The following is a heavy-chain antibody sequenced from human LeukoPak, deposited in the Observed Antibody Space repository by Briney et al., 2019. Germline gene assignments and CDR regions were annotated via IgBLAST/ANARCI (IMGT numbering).Heavy chain of an antibody. V-gene: IGHV3-20*04. CDR2: INWNGGST. CDR3: ARGSCSSTSCYYFDY. D-gene: IGHD2-2*01. J-gene: IGHJ4*02. Sequence: GGSLRLSCAASGFTFDDYGMSWVRQAPGKGLEWASGINWNGGSTGYADSVKGRFTISRDNAKNSLYLQMNSLRAEDTALYYCARGSCSSTSCYYFDYWGQGTLVTVSS. CDR1: GFTFDDYG.